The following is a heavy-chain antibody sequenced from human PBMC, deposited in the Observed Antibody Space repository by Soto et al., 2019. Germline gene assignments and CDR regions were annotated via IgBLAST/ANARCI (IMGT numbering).Heavy chain of an antibody. V-gene: IGHV3-23*01. CDR3: SKDKALSLILVPGTLGFDQ. J-gene: IGHJ4*02. CDR2: IDASGQRT. D-gene: IGHD1-1*01. Sequence: EVQLLGSGGGRVQPGGSLRLSCEVTGVSFSDHVFSWVRQAPGQGLEWVSGIDASGQRTYLADSVKGRFTISRDNFKNNIYLDMKNVGADDTAVYLCSKDKALSLILVPGTLGFDQWCPGTLVTVSS. CDR1: GVSFSDHV.